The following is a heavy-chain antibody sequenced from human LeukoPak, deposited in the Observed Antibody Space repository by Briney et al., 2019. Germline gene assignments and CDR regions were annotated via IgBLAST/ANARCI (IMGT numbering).Heavy chain of an antibody. CDR1: GFTFSSAW. D-gene: IGHD3-3*01. J-gene: IGHJ4*02. Sequence: SGGSLRLSCAASGFTFSSAWMTWVRQAPGKGLEWVGRIKSKTDGGTAEHAAPVKSRFTISRDDSQNTLYLQMNSLRPEDTAVYYCTTARDSMDCWGQGTLVTVSS. CDR3: TTARDSMDC. V-gene: IGHV3-15*01. CDR2: IKSKTDGGTA.